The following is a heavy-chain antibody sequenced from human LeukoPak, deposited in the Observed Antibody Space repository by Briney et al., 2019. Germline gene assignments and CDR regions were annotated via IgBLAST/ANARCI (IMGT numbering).Heavy chain of an antibody. J-gene: IGHJ4*02. V-gene: IGHV4-4*07. CDR2: IYISGST. Sequence: SETLSLTCSVSGGSISNYYWSWIRQPPGKGLEWIGRIYISGSTNYNPSLKSRVTMSVDTSKNQFSLKLSSVTAADTAVYYCARVTGRSYYDGSSYLDYWGEGALVTVSS. D-gene: IGHD3-22*01. CDR3: ARVTGRSYYDGSSYLDY. CDR1: GGSISNYY.